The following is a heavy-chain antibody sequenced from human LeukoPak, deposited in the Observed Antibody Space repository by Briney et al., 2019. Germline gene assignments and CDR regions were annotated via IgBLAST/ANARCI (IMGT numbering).Heavy chain of an antibody. CDR1: GFTFSSYW. J-gene: IGHJ3*02. Sequence: GGSLRLSCAASGFTFSSYWMIWVRQAPGKGLEWVANIKQDGSEKYYVDSVKGRFTISRDNAKNSLYLQMNSLRAEDTAVYYCAKLGYCSSTSCYTAMGAFDIWGQGTLVTVSS. D-gene: IGHD2-2*02. V-gene: IGHV3-7*01. CDR2: IKQDGSEK. CDR3: AKLGYCSSTSCYTAMGAFDI.